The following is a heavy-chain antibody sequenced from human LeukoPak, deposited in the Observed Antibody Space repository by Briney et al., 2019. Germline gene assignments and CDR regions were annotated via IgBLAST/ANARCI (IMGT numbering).Heavy chain of an antibody. CDR3: ARAGSGSSGYYWGQNY. CDR2: ISYDGSNK. Sequence: PGGSLRLSCAASGFTFSRYAMHWVREAPGKGLEGVEVISYDGSNKYYADSVKGRFTIPRDNPKNTLYLQMNSLRAEDTAVYYCARAGSGSSGYYWGQNYWGQGTLVTVSS. D-gene: IGHD3-22*01. CDR1: GFTFSRYA. V-gene: IGHV3-30-3*01. J-gene: IGHJ4*02.